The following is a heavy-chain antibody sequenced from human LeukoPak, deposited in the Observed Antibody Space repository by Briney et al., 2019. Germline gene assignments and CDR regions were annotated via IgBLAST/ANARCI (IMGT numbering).Heavy chain of an antibody. CDR2: IYYSGST. D-gene: IGHD3-9*01. Sequence: PSEALSLTCTVSGGSISSYYWSWIRQPPGKGLEWIGYIYYSGSTNYNPSLKSRVTISVDTSKNQFSLKLSSVTAADTAVYYCARVGRILTGYGYMDVWGKGTTVTISS. CDR1: GGSISSYY. CDR3: ARVGRILTGYGYMDV. V-gene: IGHV4-59*08. J-gene: IGHJ6*03.